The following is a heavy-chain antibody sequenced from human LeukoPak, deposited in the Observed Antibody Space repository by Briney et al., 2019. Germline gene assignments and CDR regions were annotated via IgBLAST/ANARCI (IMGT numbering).Heavy chain of an antibody. CDR1: GGSFSTNF. Sequence: SETLSLTCTVSGGSFSTNFWNWIRQPPGKGLEWLGYIHYTGTTNYNPFLNNRVTISIDTSKSQFSLKLSSVTAADTAVYYCARRGHYDYVWGSYRSTFDYWGQGTLVTVSS. J-gene: IGHJ4*02. D-gene: IGHD3-16*02. CDR2: IHYTGTT. CDR3: ARRGHYDYVWGSYRSTFDY. V-gene: IGHV4-59*12.